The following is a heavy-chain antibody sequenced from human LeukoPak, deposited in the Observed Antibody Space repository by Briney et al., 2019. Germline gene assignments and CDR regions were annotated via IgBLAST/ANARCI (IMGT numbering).Heavy chain of an antibody. CDR3: ARGESSDAFDI. CDR1: GFTFSSYW. J-gene: IGHJ3*02. CDR2: IKQDGSEE. V-gene: IGHV3-7*01. D-gene: IGHD1-26*01. Sequence: GGSLRLSCAASGFTFSSYWMSWVRQAPGKGLEWVANIKQDGSEEYYVDSVKGRFTISRDNAKNSLYLQMNSLRAEDMAVYYCARGESSDAFDIWGQGTMVTVSS.